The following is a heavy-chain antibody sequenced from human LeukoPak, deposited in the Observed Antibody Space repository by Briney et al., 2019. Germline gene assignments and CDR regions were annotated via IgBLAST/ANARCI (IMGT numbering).Heavy chain of an antibody. CDR3: AKDSLADIDY. J-gene: IGHJ4*02. D-gene: IGHD3-16*01. Sequence: GGSLRLSCAASGFMFSTYGMYWVRQAPGKGLEWLAFIRHDGSIKNYADSVKGRSTISRDNSKNTLYLQMNSLRAEDTAVYYCAKDSLADIDYWGQGTLVTVS. CDR1: GFMFSTYG. CDR2: IRHDGSIK. V-gene: IGHV3-30*02.